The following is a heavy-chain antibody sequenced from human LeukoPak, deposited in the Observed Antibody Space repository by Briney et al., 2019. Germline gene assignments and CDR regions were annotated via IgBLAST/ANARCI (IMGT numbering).Heavy chain of an antibody. Sequence: SETLSLTCTVSGDSINSLDLWSWVRQPPGKGLEWIGEMYLSGTTHSNPSVKSRVTISVDKSKNQFSLKLSSVTAADTAVYYCARAVTGDHLNWFDPWGQGTLVTVSS. CDR2: MYLSGTT. V-gene: IGHV4-4*02. D-gene: IGHD7-27*01. CDR1: GDSINSLDL. J-gene: IGHJ5*02. CDR3: ARAVTGDHLNWFDP.